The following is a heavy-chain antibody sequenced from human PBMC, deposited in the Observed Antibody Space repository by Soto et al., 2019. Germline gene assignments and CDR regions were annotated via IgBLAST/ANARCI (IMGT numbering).Heavy chain of an antibody. CDR2: INPSGGST. V-gene: IGHV1-46*01. J-gene: IGHJ3*02. CDR1: GYTFTSYY. CDR3: ARQALYCSGGSCYSSDAFDI. D-gene: IGHD2-15*01. Sequence: GASVKVSCKASGYTFTSYYMHWVRQAPGQGLEWMGIINPSGGSTSYAQKFQGRVTMTRDTSTSTVYMELSSLRSEDTAVYYCARQALYCSGGSCYSSDAFDIWGQGTMVTVSS.